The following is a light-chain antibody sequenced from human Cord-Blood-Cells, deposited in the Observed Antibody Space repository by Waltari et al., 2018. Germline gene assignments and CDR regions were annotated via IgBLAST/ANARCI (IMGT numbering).Light chain of an antibody. V-gene: IGKV1-39*01. J-gene: IGKJ2*03. CDR2: AAS. Sequence: DIQMTQPPSTLSASVGDRVTINCRASQSLSSYLNWYQQKPGKAPKLLIYAASSLQSGVPSRFSCSGSGTDFTLTISSLQPEDFATYYCQQSYSTPYSFGQGTKLEIK. CDR1: QSLSSY. CDR3: QQSYSTPYS.